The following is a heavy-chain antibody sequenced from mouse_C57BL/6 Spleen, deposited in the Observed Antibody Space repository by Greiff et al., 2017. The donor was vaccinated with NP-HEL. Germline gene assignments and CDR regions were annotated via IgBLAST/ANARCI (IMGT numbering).Heavy chain of an antibody. D-gene: IGHD1-1*01. V-gene: IGHV14-2*01. CDR3: ARGYGSSGDYAMDY. CDR1: GFNIKDYY. CDR2: IDPEDGDT. Sequence: EVQLQQSGAELVKPGASVKLSCTASGFNIKDYYMHWVKQRTEQGLEWIGRIDPEDGDTKYAPKFQGKATITADTSSNTAYLQLSSLTSEDTAVYYCARGYGSSGDYAMDYWGQGTSVTVSS. J-gene: IGHJ4*01.